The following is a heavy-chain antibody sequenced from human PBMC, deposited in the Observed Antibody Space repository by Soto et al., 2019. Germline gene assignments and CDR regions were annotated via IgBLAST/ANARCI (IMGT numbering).Heavy chain of an antibody. D-gene: IGHD3-22*01. Sequence: EVQLVESGGGLAQPGRSLRLSCAGSGFTFANYAMHWVRQVPGKGLEWVSGISWNSGMIGYADSVKGRFTISRDNAKNSLYLQMHSLRADDTASYYCARASHHYDSGSYYQPFDYWGQGTLVTVSS. CDR1: GFTFANYA. V-gene: IGHV3-9*01. CDR2: ISWNSGMI. CDR3: ARASHHYDSGSYYQPFDY. J-gene: IGHJ4*02.